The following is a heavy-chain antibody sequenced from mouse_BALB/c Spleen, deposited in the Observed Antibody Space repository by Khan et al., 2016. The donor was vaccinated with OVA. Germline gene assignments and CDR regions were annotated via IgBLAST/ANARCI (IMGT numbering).Heavy chain of an antibody. V-gene: IGHV9-3-1*01. Sequence: QIQLVQSGPELKKPGETVKISCKASGYTFTDYVMNWVKQAPGKGLRWMGWINTYTGEPTYADDFKGRFAFSLETSASTAYWQINNLKNEDTATYFCARFHGGYWGQGTTLTVSS. J-gene: IGHJ2*01. CDR2: INTYTGEP. CDR3: ARFHGGY. CDR1: GYTFTDYV.